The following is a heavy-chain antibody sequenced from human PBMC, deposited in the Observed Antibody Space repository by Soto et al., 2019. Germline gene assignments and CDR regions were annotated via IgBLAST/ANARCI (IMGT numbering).Heavy chain of an antibody. CDR3: ARDARPYYYDSSGYYSFDY. V-gene: IGHV1-69*01. D-gene: IGHD3-22*01. J-gene: IGHJ4*02. CDR1: GGTFSSYA. CDR2: IIPIFGTA. Sequence: QVQLVQSGAEVKKPGSSVKVSCKASGGTFSSYAISWVRQAPGQGLEWMGGIIPIFGTANYAQKFQGRVTITADESTSTAYMELRSLRSEDTAVYYCARDARPYYYDSSGYYSFDYWGQGTLVTVSS.